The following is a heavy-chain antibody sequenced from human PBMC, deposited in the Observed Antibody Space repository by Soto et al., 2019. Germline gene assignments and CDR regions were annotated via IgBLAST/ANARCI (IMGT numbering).Heavy chain of an antibody. D-gene: IGHD3-16*01. V-gene: IGHV1-69*13. Sequence: GASGEVSGKASGGTFSSYAISWVRQAPGQGLEWMGGIIPIFGTANYAQKFQGRVTITADESTSTAYMELSSLRSEDTAVYYCARDWDYYYGMDVWGQGTTVTVSS. J-gene: IGHJ6*02. CDR2: IIPIFGTA. CDR3: ARDWDYYYGMDV. CDR1: GGTFSSYA.